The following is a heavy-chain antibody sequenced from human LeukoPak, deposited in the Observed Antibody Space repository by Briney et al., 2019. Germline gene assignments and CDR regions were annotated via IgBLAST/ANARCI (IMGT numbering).Heavy chain of an antibody. D-gene: IGHD1-26*01. CDR1: GYTFSNYG. CDR2: ISAYNGNT. V-gene: IGHV1-18*01. CDR3: ARGIVGATALMDV. J-gene: IGHJ6*02. Sequence: ASVTVSCTASGYTFSNYGISWVRQAPGQGLEWMGWISAYNGNTKYAQRFQGRVTMTTDTSTSTAHMELRSLISEDTAVYFCARGIVGATALMDVWGQGNTVTVSS.